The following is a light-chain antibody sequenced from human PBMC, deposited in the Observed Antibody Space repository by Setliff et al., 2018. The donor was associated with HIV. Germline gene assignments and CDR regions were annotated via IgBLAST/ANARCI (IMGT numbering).Light chain of an antibody. CDR3: QSYDSSLSGSVV. J-gene: IGLJ2*01. Sequence: VLTQPPSVSGAPGQRVTISCTGSSSNIGAGYDVHLYQQLPGAAPKLLIYANRTRASGVPDRFSGSQSHTSASLAITGLQADDEADYSCQSYDSSLSGSVVFGGGTKVTVL. V-gene: IGLV1-40*01. CDR1: SSNIGAGYD. CDR2: ANR.